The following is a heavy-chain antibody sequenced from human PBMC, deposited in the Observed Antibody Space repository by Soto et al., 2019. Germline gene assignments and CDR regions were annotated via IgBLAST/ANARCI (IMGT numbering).Heavy chain of an antibody. J-gene: IGHJ6*02. CDR3: ARDGGYSSSLDV. CDR2: TRNKANSYTT. V-gene: IGHV3-72*01. D-gene: IGHD6-13*01. CDR1: GFTFSDHY. Sequence: EVQLAESGGGLVQPGGSLRLSCAASGFTFSDHYMDWVRQAPGKGLEWVGRTRNKANSYTTEYAASVKGRFTISRDDSKKSLYLQMNSLKTEDTAVYYCARDGGYSSSLDVWGQGTTVTVSS.